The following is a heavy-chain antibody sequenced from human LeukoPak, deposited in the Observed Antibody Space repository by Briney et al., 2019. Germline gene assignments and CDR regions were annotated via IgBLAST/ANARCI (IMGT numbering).Heavy chain of an antibody. CDR3: VIGEGWQPDY. D-gene: IGHD5-24*01. Sequence: SETLSLTCAVSGASISSFFCNWVRQPPGKGLEWIGYIYKSENTNYNPSLKSRVTISGDTSKNEFSLKLTSVTAADTAEYYCVIGEGWQPDYWGQGTLVTVSS. CDR2: IYKSENT. J-gene: IGHJ4*01. V-gene: IGHV4-59*01. CDR1: GASISSFF.